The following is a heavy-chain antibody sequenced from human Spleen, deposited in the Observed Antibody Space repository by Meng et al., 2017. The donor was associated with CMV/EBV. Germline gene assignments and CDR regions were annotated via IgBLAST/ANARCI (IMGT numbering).Heavy chain of an antibody. CDR2: ISSGGNTI. J-gene: IGHJ3*02. Sequence: GGSLRLSCAASGFAFSSYEMNWVRQAPGKGLEWVSYISSGGNTIYYADSVKGRFTISRDNAKNSLYLQMNSLRAEDTAVYYCARETGCSSTSCYYAFDIWGQGTMVTVSS. CDR3: ARETGCSSTSCYYAFDI. V-gene: IGHV3-48*03. D-gene: IGHD2-2*01. CDR1: GFAFSSYE.